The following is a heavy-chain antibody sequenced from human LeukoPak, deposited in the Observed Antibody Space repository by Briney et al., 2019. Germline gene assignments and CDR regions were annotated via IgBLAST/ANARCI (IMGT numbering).Heavy chain of an antibody. J-gene: IGHJ6*03. CDR3: ARAETAAAIYDYYMDV. V-gene: IGHV3-7*01. D-gene: IGHD6-13*01. Sequence: PGGSLRLSCAASGFTFSIYWMSWVRQAPGKGFEWVASIKPDGSGKYYVDSVKGRFTISRDNAKNSLYLQMNSLRAGDTAVYYCARAETAAAIYDYYMDVWGKGTTVTVSS. CDR2: IKPDGSGK. CDR1: GFTFSIYW.